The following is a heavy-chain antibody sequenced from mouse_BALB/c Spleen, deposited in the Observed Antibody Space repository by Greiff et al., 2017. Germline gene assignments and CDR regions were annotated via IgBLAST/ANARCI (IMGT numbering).Heavy chain of an antibody. CDR2: INPSTGYT. CDR1: GYTFTSYW. V-gene: IGHV1-7*01. Sequence: QVQLQQSGAELAKPGASVKMSCKASGYTFTSYWMHWVKQRPGQGLEWIGYINPSTGYTEYNQKFKDKATLTADKSSSTAYMQLSSLTSEDSAVYYCARGVYGSSSGGYFDVWGAGTTVTVSS. J-gene: IGHJ1*01. D-gene: IGHD1-1*01. CDR3: ARGVYGSSSGGYFDV.